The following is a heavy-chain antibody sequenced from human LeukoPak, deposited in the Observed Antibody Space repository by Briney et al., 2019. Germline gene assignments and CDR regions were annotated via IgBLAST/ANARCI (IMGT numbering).Heavy chain of an antibody. CDR2: IDPSDSYT. V-gene: IGHV5-10-1*01. Sequence: GESLKISCKRSGYSFPAYWISWARQMPGKGLEWMGRIDPSDSYTNYSPSFQGHVTISADKSSSTAYLQWSSLKASDTTMYYCARGGITRSAPFDYWGQGALVTVSS. J-gene: IGHJ4*02. CDR3: ARGGITRSAPFDY. CDR1: GYSFPAYW. D-gene: IGHD1-14*01.